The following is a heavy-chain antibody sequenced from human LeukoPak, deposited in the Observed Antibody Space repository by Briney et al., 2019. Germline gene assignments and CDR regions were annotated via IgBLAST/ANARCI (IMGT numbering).Heavy chain of an antibody. CDR2: ISGSGGST. CDR3: AKDQGYSGYGDYGVAAFDI. D-gene: IGHD4-17*01. CDR1: GFTFSSYG. Sequence: GGSLRLSCTASGFTFSSYGIHWVRQAPGKGLEWVSAISGSGGSTYYADSVKGRFTISRDNSKNTLYLQMNSLRAEDTAVYYCAKDQGYSGYGDYGVAAFDIWGQGTMVTVSS. V-gene: IGHV3-23*01. J-gene: IGHJ3*02.